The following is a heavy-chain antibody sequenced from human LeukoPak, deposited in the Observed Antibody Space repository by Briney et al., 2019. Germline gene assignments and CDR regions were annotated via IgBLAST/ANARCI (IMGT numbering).Heavy chain of an antibody. J-gene: IGHJ4*02. CDR2: ISGGGEST. CDR3: ARRSGRRYEY. CDR1: GFTFSSYE. Sequence: GGSLRLSCAATGFTFSSYEMNWVRHAPGRGLEWVSHISGGGESTVYPDAVKGRFTISRDNAKNSLYLQMNSLRVEDTGVYYCARRSGRRYEYWGQGVLVTVSP. V-gene: IGHV3-48*03. D-gene: IGHD5-24*01.